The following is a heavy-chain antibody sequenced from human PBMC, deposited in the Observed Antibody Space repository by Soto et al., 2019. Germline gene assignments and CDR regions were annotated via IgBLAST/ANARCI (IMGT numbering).Heavy chain of an antibody. V-gene: IGHV4-30-4*01. Sequence: SETLSLTCTVSGGSISSGDYYWSWIRQPPGKGLEWIGYIYYSGSTYYNPSLKSRVTMSVDTSKNQFSLKLSSVTAADTAVYYYAREEARTMVRGVIIPKGVFDDWGQGTLVTVSS. J-gene: IGHJ4*02. CDR3: AREEARTMVRGVIIPKGVFDD. CDR2: IYYSGST. CDR1: GGSISSGDYY. D-gene: IGHD3-10*01.